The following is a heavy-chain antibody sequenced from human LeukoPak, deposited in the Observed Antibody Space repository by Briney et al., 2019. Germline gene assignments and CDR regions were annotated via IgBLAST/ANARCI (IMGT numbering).Heavy chain of an antibody. CDR1: GFTFSSYA. J-gene: IGHJ4*02. CDR2: ISYDGSNK. D-gene: IGHD6-6*01. CDR3: ARDRSMATRLWTPTDY. Sequence: GGSLRLSCAASGFTFSSYAMHWVRQAPGKGLEWVTLISYDGSNKYYTDSVKGRFTISRDNSKNTLYLQMNSLRTEDTAVYYCARDRSMATRLWTPTDYWGQGTLVTVSS. V-gene: IGHV3-30*04.